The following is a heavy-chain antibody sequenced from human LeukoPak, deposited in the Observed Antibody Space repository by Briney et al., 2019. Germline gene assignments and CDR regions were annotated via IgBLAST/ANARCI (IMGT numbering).Heavy chain of an antibody. CDR3: ARSSGYYSYYFDY. Sequence: PGGSLRLSCAASGFTFSSYNMNWVRQAPGKGLEWVSSITSSSSYIYYADSVKGRFTISRDNAKNSLYLQINSLRSEDTAVYYCARSSGYYSYYFDYWGQGTLVTVSS. CDR2: ITSSSSYI. D-gene: IGHD3-22*01. CDR1: GFTFSSYN. V-gene: IGHV3-21*04. J-gene: IGHJ4*02.